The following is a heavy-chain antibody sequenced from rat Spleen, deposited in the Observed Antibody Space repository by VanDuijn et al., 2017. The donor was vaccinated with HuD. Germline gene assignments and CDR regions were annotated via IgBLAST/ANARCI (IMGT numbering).Heavy chain of an antibody. V-gene: IGHV3-1*01. Sequence: EVQLQESGPGLVKPSQSLSLTCSVTGYSITSNYWGWIRKFPGNKMEWMGYITNRGIAGYNPSLKSRISITRDTSKNQFFLQLNSVITEDTATYYCARAFATVGPLSFRAYYVMDAWGQGVMVTVSS. CDR1: GYSITSNY. J-gene: IGHJ4*01. CDR2: ITNRGIA. D-gene: IGHD1-1*01. CDR3: ARAFATVGPLSFRAYYVMDA.